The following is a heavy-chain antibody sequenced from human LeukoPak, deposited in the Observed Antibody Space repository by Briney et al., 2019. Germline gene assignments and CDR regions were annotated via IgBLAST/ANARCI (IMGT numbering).Heavy chain of an antibody. CDR2: FDPEDGET. CDR1: GYTLTELS. D-gene: IGHD6-19*01. CDR3: ATYTQWLVRGVGNWFDP. Sequence: ASVKVSCKVSGYTLTELSMHWVRQAPGKGLEWTGGFDPEDGETIYAQKFQGRVTMTEDTSTDTAYMELSSLRSEDTAVYYCATYTQWLVRGVGNWFDPWGQGTLVTVSS. V-gene: IGHV1-24*01. J-gene: IGHJ5*02.